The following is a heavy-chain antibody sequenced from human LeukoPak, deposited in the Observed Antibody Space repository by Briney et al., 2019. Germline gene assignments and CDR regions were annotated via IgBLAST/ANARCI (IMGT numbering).Heavy chain of an antibody. Sequence: PGGSLRLSCAASGFTFSSYSMNWVRQAPGKGLEWVSVIYSGDNTYYADSVKGRFTISRDNSKNTLYLQMKSLRAEDTAVYYCARGYSSSWYGGADNYFDYWGQGTLVTVSS. CDR3: ARGYSSSWYGGADNYFDY. J-gene: IGHJ4*02. V-gene: IGHV3-66*01. D-gene: IGHD6-13*01. CDR1: GFTFSSYS. CDR2: IYSGDNT.